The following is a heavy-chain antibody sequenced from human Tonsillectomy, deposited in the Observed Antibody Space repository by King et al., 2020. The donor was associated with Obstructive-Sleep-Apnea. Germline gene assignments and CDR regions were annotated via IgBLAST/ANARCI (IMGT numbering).Heavy chain of an antibody. CDR3: TRDYPSSFGIVVLNWFDP. CDR2: IRSKAYGGTT. CDR1: GFTFGDYA. D-gene: IGHD2-2*01. Sequence: QLVQSGGGLVQPGRSLRLSCTASGFTFGDYAMSWFRQAPGKGLEWVGFIRSKAYGGTTEYAASVKGRFTISRDDSKSIAYLQMNSLKTEETAVYYCTRDYPSSFGIVVLNWFDPWGQGTLVTVSS. V-gene: IGHV3-49*03. J-gene: IGHJ5*02.